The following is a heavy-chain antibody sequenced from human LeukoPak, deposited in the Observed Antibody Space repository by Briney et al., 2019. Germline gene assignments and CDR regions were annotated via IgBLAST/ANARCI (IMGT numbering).Heavy chain of an antibody. CDR2: IKHDGSEK. CDR1: GGTISSYC. Sequence: GGSLRLSCAASGGTISSYCMSWVRQAPGKGLEWVANIKHDGSEKYYEDSVKGRITISRDNAKNSMSLQMNSLRVEDTAVYFSRASGTIPEYIEDWGQRTLVTVSS. CDR3: RASGTIPEYIED. J-gene: IGHJ4*02. D-gene: IGHD2-2*01. V-gene: IGHV3-7*03.